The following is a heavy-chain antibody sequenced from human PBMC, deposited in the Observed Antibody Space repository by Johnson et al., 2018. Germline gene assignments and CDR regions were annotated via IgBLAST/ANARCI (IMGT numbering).Heavy chain of an antibody. J-gene: IGHJ3*02. CDR1: GGTFSSYA. CDR2: IIPIFGTA. V-gene: IGHV1-69*01. D-gene: IGHD2-21*02. Sequence: QVQLVESGAEVKKPGSSVKVSCKASGGTFSSYAISWVRQAPGQGLEWMGGIIPIFGTANSAQKFQGRVPITADESTSTAYMELSRLRSEDTAVYYGARDLSLVTATHDAFDIWGQGTMVTVSS. CDR3: ARDLSLVTATHDAFDI.